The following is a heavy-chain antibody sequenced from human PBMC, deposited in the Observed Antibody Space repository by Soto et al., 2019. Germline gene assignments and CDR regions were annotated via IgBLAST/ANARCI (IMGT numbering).Heavy chain of an antibody. Sequence: VESLKISCKGPGYRFSNYWICCFRQMPGKGLEWMGIIYPGDSDTRYSPSFQGLVTISADESINTAYLQWSSLKASDTAMYYCARRAYTGNDGFDYWGQGTLVTVSS. J-gene: IGHJ4*02. CDR2: IYPGDSDT. D-gene: IGHD5-12*01. CDR3: ARRAYTGNDGFDY. V-gene: IGHV5-51*01. CDR1: GYRFSNYW.